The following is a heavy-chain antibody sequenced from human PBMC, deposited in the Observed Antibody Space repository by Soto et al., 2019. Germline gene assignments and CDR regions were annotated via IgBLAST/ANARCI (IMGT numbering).Heavy chain of an antibody. Sequence: LSLSCAASGFTFSSNSMNWVRQAPGKGLEWVSKISGDATLTYYADSVKGRFTVSRDNAKKAVFLQMNSLRAEDTAVYYCETDPYYYASAFWGQGTLVTVSS. V-gene: IGHV3-48*04. CDR1: GFTFSSNS. J-gene: IGHJ4*02. D-gene: IGHD3-10*01. CDR3: ETDPYYYASAF. CDR2: ISGDATLT.